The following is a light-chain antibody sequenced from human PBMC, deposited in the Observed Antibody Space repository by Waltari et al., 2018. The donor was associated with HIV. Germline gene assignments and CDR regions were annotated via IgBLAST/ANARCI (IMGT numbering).Light chain of an antibody. J-gene: IGKJ1*01. Sequence: DIQLTQSPSSLSAFVGDRVTITCRASESISTYLNWYQQKSGKAPKLLIYDASSLPSGVPGRFSGSGSGTDFTLTIISLQPEDFATYYCQQSHSSPSGMFGQGTKVEMK. CDR1: ESISTY. CDR3: QQSHSSPSGM. CDR2: DAS. V-gene: IGKV1-39*01.